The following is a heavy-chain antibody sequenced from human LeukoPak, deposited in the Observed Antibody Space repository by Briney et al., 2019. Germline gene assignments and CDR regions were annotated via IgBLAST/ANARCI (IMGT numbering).Heavy chain of an antibody. D-gene: IGHD3-10*01. J-gene: IGHJ4*02. Sequence: SETLTLTCAVYGGPFGVYYWSWVRQPPGKGLERIGDINHSGSTNYNPSLKSRVTISVDTSKNHFSLKLSSVNAADTAVYHGAGPGAGDLDYWGQGTLVTVSS. CDR3: AGPGAGDLDY. CDR1: GGPFGVYY. V-gene: IGHV4-34*01. CDR2: INHSGST.